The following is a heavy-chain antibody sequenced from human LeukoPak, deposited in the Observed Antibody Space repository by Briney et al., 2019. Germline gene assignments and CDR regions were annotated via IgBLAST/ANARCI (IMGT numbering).Heavy chain of an antibody. D-gene: IGHD5-12*01. J-gene: IGHJ4*02. CDR2: IYHSENT. V-gene: IGHV4-34*01. Sequence: PSETLSLTCAVYGGSFSGYYWSWIRQPPGKGLEWIGEIYHSENTKYNPSLKSRVTISVDKSKNHFSLRLSSVTAADTAVYYCARGAANSGPFDYWGQGTLVTVSS. CDR1: GGSFSGYY. CDR3: ARGAANSGPFDY.